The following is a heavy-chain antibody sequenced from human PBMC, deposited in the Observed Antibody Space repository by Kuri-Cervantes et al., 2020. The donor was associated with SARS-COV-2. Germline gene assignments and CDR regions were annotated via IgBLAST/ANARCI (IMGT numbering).Heavy chain of an antibody. CDR3: ARELGGGSV. V-gene: IGHV3-7*01. CDR2: TNQDGNEK. J-gene: IGHJ4*02. D-gene: IGHD2-15*01. CDR1: GFTFSNYW. Sequence: GESLKISCAASGFTFSNYWMTWVRQAQGKGLEWVANTNQDGNEKHYADSVKGLFTISRDNAKNSVYLQMNSLRAEDTAVYYCARELGGGSVWGQGTLVTVSS.